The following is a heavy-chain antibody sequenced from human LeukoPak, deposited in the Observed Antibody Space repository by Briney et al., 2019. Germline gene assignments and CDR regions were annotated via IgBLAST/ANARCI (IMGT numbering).Heavy chain of an antibody. D-gene: IGHD3-10*02. CDR2: TYYSGST. V-gene: IGHV4-39*01. CDR1: GGSISSSSYY. CDR3: ARADYYVIDY. J-gene: IGHJ4*02. Sequence: SETLSLTCTVSGGSISSSSYYWGWIRQPPGKGLEWIGSTYYSGSTYYNPSLKSRVTISVDTSKNQFSLKLSSVTAADTAVYYCARADYYVIDYWGQGTLVTVSS.